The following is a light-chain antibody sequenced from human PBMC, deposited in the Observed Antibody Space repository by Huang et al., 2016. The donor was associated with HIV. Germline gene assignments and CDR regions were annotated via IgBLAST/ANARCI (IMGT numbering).Light chain of an antibody. CDR2: KAS. CDR1: QSISSL. Sequence: DIQLTQSPSTLSASVGDRVTITCRASQSISSLLAWYQQKPGKAPKLLIHKASSLESGVPSRFSGSGSGTEFTLTISSLQPDDFATYYCQQYNSYPWTFGQGTKVEIK. CDR3: QQYNSYPWT. V-gene: IGKV1-5*03. J-gene: IGKJ1*01.